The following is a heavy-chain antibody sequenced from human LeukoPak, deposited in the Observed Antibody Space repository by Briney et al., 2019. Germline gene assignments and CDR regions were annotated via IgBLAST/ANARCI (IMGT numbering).Heavy chain of an antibody. CDR1: GGSISSSDYY. J-gene: IGHJ6*03. V-gene: IGHV4-39*01. D-gene: IGHD1-14*01. Sequence: SETLSLTCTDFGGSISSSDYYCGWIRHPPGKGLEWIGSMYYSGTTYSNPSLKSRVSISVDTSKNQFSLKLYSATATDTAVYYCAAHRLITSRTSYYMDVWGKGTTVTVSS. CDR2: MYYSGTT. CDR3: AAHRLITSRTSYYMDV.